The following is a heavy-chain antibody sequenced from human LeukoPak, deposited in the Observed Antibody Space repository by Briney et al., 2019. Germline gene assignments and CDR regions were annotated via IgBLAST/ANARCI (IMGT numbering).Heavy chain of an antibody. V-gene: IGHV4-4*02. CDR2: IYHSGST. Sequence: SETLSLTCAVSGGSISSSNWWSWVRQPPGKGLEWIGEIYHSGSTNYNPSLKSRVTISIDKSKNQFSLKLSSVTAADTAVYYCARYYYDEGYFDYWGQGTLVTVSS. CDR1: GGSISSSNW. J-gene: IGHJ4*02. CDR3: ARYYYDEGYFDY. D-gene: IGHD3-22*01.